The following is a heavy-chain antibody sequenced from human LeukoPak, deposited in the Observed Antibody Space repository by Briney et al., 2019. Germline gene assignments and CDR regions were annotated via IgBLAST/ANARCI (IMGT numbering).Heavy chain of an antibody. V-gene: IGHV3-21*01. CDR1: GFTFSSYS. D-gene: IGHD6-13*01. Sequence: QAGGSLRLSCAASGFTFSSYSMNWVRQAPGKGLEWVSSISSSSSYIYYADSVKGRFTISRDNSKNTLYLQMNSLRAEDTAVYYCARGQQLVLMYFDYWGQGTLVTVSS. J-gene: IGHJ4*02. CDR3: ARGQQLVLMYFDY. CDR2: ISSSSSYI.